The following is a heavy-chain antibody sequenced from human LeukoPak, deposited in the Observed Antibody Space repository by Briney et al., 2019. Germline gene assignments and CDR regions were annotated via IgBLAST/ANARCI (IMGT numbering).Heavy chain of an antibody. CDR2: SNPSGGGT. CDR3: ARDEGESGNFLGAIVDP. D-gene: IGHD1-26*01. V-gene: IGHV1-46*01. J-gene: IGHJ5*02. Sequence: ASVKVSCKASGYTFTTYYMHWVRQAPGQGLEWMGTSNPSGGGTSYAQKFQVRVTMTRDMSTSILYMELSSLISEDTAVYYCARDEGESGNFLGAIVDPWGQGTLVTVSS. CDR1: GYTFTTYY.